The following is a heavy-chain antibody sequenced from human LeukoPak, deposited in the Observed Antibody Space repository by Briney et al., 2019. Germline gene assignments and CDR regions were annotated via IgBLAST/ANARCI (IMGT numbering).Heavy chain of an antibody. CDR2: IFHSGST. D-gene: IGHD1-26*01. CDR1: GGSISTSNW. J-gene: IGHJ4*02. CDR3: ARQGGGSYYWVVNY. Sequence: SETLSLTCTVSGGSISTSNWWSWVRQPPGKGLEWIGEIFHSGSTNYNPSLKSRVTISVDKSKNQFYLKLSSVTAADTAVYYCARQGGGSYYWVVNYWGQGALVTVSS. V-gene: IGHV4-4*02.